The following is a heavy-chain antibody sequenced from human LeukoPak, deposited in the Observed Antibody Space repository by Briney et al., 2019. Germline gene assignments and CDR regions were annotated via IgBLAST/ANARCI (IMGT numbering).Heavy chain of an antibody. Sequence: GASVKVSCKATGYTFTSYGISWVRQAPGQGFQWMGWISAYNGNTNYAQKFQGRVTMTTDTSTSTAYMELRSLRSDDTAVYYCARGSGYYTAFDYWGQGTLVTVSS. CDR2: ISAYNGNT. D-gene: IGHD3-3*01. V-gene: IGHV1-18*01. J-gene: IGHJ4*02. CDR3: ARGSGYYTAFDY. CDR1: GYTFTSYG.